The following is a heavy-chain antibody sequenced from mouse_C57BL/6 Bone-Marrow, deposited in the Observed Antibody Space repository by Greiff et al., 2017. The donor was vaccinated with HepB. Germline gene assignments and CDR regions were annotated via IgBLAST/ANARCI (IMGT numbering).Heavy chain of an antibody. CDR3: ARRANAMDY. J-gene: IGHJ4*01. CDR2: IYPGDGDT. CDR1: GYSFSSSW. V-gene: IGHV1-82*01. D-gene: IGHD3-1*01. Sequence: QVQLKQSGPELVKPGASVKISCKASGYSFSSSWMNWVKQRPGKGLEWIGRIYPGDGDTNYNGKFKGKATLTADKSSSTAYMQLSSLTSEDSAVYFCARRANAMDYWGQGTSVTVSS.